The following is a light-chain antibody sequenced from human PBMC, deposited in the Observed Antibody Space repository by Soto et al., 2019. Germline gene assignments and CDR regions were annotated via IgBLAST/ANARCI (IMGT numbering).Light chain of an antibody. Sequence: QSVLTQPPSVSAAPGQKVTISCSGSSSNIGNNYVSWYQQIPGTAPKNVIYDNNKRPSGIPDRFSGSRSGTSATLDISGLQPGDEADYYCAAWDSSLTAGVFGGGTKLTVL. CDR3: AAWDSSLTAGV. V-gene: IGLV1-51*01. CDR2: DNN. J-gene: IGLJ2*01. CDR1: SSNIGNNY.